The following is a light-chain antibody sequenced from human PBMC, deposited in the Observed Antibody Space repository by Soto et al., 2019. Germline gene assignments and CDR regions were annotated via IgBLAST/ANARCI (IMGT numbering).Light chain of an antibody. J-gene: IGKJ1*01. Sequence: DVVMTQSPLSLPVTLRQPASISCRSSQSIVYSNGISYLTWFQQRPGQSPRRLIYEVSNRDSGVPDRFSGSGSGTDFTLKISRVEAEDVGVYYCMQGTHWPATFGQGTKVDIK. V-gene: IGKV2-30*01. CDR3: MQGTHWPAT. CDR2: EVS. CDR1: QSIVYSNGISY.